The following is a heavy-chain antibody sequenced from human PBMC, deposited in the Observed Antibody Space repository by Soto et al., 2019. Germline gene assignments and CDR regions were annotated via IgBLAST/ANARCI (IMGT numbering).Heavy chain of an antibody. CDR1: GFTISSYA. V-gene: IGHV3-23*01. Sequence: EVQLLESGGGLVQPGGSLRLSCAVSGFTISSYAMTWVRQAPGKGLEWVSSFSGSGGSTYYADSVKGRFTISRDKSKNTLYLQMNSLRAEDTAVYYCAKDGDYYGSGSPLEYWGQGTLITVSS. CDR2: FSGSGGST. J-gene: IGHJ4*02. D-gene: IGHD3-10*01. CDR3: AKDGDYYGSGSPLEY.